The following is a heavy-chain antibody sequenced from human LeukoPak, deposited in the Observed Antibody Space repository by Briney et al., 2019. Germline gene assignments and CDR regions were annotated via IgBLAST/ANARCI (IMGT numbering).Heavy chain of an antibody. CDR2: IYSGGST. J-gene: IGHJ4*02. CDR1: GFTVSSNY. V-gene: IGHV3-53*05. Sequence: GGSLRLSCAASGFTVSSNYMSWVRQAPGKGLEWVSVIYSGGSTYYADSVKGRFTISRDNSKNTLHLQMNSLRAEDTAVYYCAKDARDLIVNWGQGTLVTVSS. D-gene: IGHD3-22*01. CDR3: AKDARDLIVN.